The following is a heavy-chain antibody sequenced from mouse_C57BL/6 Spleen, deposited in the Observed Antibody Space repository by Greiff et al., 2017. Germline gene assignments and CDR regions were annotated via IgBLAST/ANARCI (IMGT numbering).Heavy chain of an antibody. CDR3: ARCYYYAMDY. Sequence: DVLLVESEGGLVQPGSSMKLSCTASGFTFSDYYMAWVRQVPETGLEWVANINYDGSSTYYLDSVKSRFIISRDNAKNMLYLQMSRQKSEDTATYYCARCYYYAMDYWGQGTSVTVSS. CDR1: GFTFSDYY. J-gene: IGHJ4*01. CDR2: INYDGSST. V-gene: IGHV5-16*01.